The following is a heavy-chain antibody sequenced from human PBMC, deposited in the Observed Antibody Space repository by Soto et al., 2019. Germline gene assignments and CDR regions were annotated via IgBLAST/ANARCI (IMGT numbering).Heavy chain of an antibody. Sequence: QVQLVQSGAEVKKTGSSVKVSCKASGGTFSSYAISWVRQAPGQGLEWMGGIIPIFGTANYAQKFQGRVTITADESTSTAYMELSSLRSEDTAVSYCAREGYGTTGGAFDIWGQGTMVTVSS. J-gene: IGHJ3*02. CDR3: AREGYGTTGGAFDI. V-gene: IGHV1-69*12. CDR2: IIPIFGTA. D-gene: IGHD1-1*01. CDR1: GGTFSSYA.